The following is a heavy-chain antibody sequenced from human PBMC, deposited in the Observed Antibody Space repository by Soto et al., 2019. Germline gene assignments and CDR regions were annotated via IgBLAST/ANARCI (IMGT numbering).Heavy chain of an antibody. CDR2: ISSSSSYT. V-gene: IGHV3-11*06. J-gene: IGHJ4*02. Sequence: GGSLRLSCAASGFTFSDYYMSWIRQAPGKGLEWVSYISSSSSYTNYADSVKGRFTISRDNAKNSLYLQMNSLRAEDTAVYYCARVSITMIVVVITTGYYFDYWGQGTLVTVSS. CDR3: ARVSITMIVVVITTGYYFDY. D-gene: IGHD3-22*01. CDR1: GFTFSDYY.